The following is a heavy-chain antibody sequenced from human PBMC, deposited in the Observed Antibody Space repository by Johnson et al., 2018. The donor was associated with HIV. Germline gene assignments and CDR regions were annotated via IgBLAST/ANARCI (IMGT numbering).Heavy chain of an antibody. CDR1: GFTFSSYG. CDR3: AREQELIGERAFDI. Sequence: VQLVESGGGVVQPGGSLRLSCAASGFTFSSYGMHWVRQAPGKGLVWVSRMNADGKSTTYADSVKGRFTISRDNAKNTLYLQMNSLGAEETAVYYFAREQELIGERAFDIWGQGKMVTVSS. V-gene: IGHV3-74*01. CDR2: MNADGKST. D-gene: IGHD6-13*01. J-gene: IGHJ3*02.